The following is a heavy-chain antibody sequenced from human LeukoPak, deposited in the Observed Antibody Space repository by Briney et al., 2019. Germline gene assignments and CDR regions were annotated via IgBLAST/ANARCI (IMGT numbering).Heavy chain of an antibody. Sequence: SETLSLTCAVYGGSFSGYYWSWIRQPPRKGLEWIGEINHSGSTNYNPSLKSRVTISVDTSKNQFSLKLSSVTAADTAVYYCAGDENWFDPWGQGTLVTVSS. CDR1: GGSFSGYY. CDR3: AGDENWFDP. J-gene: IGHJ5*02. CDR2: INHSGST. V-gene: IGHV4-34*01.